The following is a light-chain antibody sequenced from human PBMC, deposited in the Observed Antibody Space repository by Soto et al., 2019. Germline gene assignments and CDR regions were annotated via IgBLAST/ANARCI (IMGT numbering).Light chain of an antibody. CDR2: EVS. Sequence: QSALTQPASVSGSPGQSITISCTGTSNDVGAYKYVSWYQQQPDKAPKLIIYEVSDRPSGVSSRFSASKSGNTASLTISGLQAEDEADYYCSSYSTATSPQWVFGGGTKLTVL. CDR1: SNDVGAYKY. V-gene: IGLV2-14*01. CDR3: SSYSTATSPQWV. J-gene: IGLJ3*02.